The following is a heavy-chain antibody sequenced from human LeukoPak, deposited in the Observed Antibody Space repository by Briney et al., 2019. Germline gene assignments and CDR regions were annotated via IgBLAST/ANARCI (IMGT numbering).Heavy chain of an antibody. CDR3: ATDMVRGVIITSDY. CDR2: FDPEDGET. V-gene: IGHV1-24*01. D-gene: IGHD3-10*01. J-gene: IGHJ4*02. Sequence: ASVKVSCKVSGYTLTELSMHWVRQAPGKGLEWMGGFDPEDGETIYAQKFQGRVTMTEDTSTDTAYMELSSLRSEDTAVYYCATDMVRGVIITSDYWGQGTLVTVSS. CDR1: GYTLTELS.